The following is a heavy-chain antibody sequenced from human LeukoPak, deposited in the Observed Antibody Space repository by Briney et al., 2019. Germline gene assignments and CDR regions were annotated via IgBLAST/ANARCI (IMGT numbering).Heavy chain of an antibody. CDR1: GYTFTSYN. CDR2: INPSDGTT. J-gene: IGHJ3*02. Sequence: ASVKVSCKASGYTFTSYNMHWVRQAPGQGLEWMGIINPSDGTTNYAQTFQGRVTMTRDTSTSTIYMELSSLRSEDTAVYYCASFIDTIFGVAPRMGDAFDIWGQGTMVTVSS. D-gene: IGHD3-3*01. V-gene: IGHV1-46*01. CDR3: ASFIDTIFGVAPRMGDAFDI.